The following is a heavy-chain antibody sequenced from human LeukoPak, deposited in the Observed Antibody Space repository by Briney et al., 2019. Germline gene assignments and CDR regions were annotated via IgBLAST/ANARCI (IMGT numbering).Heavy chain of an antibody. CDR1: GGSISSSNW. CDR3: ARNSYHYGMDV. D-gene: IGHD2-21*01. Sequence: PSETLSLTCAVSGGSISSSNWWSWVRQPPGKGLEWIGEIYHSGSTYYNPSLKSRVTISVDTSKNQFSLKLSSVTAADTAVYYCARNSYHYGMDVWGQGTTVTVSS. CDR2: IYHSGST. J-gene: IGHJ6*02. V-gene: IGHV4-4*02.